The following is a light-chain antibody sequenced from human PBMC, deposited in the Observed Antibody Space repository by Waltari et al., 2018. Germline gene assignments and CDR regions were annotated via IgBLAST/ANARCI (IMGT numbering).Light chain of an antibody. V-gene: IGLV7-46*01. J-gene: IGLJ2*01. CDR2: DSY. CDR1: TGPFTRGKY. CDR3: WLAYTGGIVV. Sequence: QAVVTQEPSLTVSPGGTVTPTCGSSTGPFTRGKYPYWSQQKPGPAPRTLIYDSYIKQSWTPARFSASLVGGKAVLTLSGAQAEDEAKYYCWLAYTGGIVVFGGGTELAVL.